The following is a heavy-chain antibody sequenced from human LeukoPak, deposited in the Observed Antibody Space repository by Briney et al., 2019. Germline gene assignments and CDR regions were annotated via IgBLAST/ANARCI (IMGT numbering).Heavy chain of an antibody. V-gene: IGHV3-21*01. Sequence: GGSLRLSCAASGFTFSSYSMNWVRQAPGKGLEWVSSISSSSSYIYYADSVKGRFTISRDNAKNSLYLQMNSLRAKDTAVYYCARERDRSGAFDIWGQGTMATVSS. J-gene: IGHJ3*02. CDR3: ARERDRSGAFDI. D-gene: IGHD3-22*01. CDR1: GFTFSSYS. CDR2: ISSSSSYI.